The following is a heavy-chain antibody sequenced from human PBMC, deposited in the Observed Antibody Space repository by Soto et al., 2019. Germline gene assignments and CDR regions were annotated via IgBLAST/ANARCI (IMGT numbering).Heavy chain of an antibody. D-gene: IGHD5-12*01. J-gene: IGHJ4*02. CDR1: GGSISSYY. CDR3: AVVATTSPADFDY. Sequence: SETLSLTCTVSGGSISSYYWSWIRQPPGKGLEWIGYIYYSGSTNYNPPLKSRVTISVDTSKNQFSLKLSSVTAADTAVYYCAVVATTSPADFDYWGQGTLVTVSS. CDR2: IYYSGST. V-gene: IGHV4-59*01.